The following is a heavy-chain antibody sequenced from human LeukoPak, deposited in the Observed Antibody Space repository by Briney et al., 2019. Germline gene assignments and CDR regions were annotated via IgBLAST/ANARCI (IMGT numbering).Heavy chain of an antibody. D-gene: IGHD3-22*01. J-gene: IGHJ4*02. Sequence: GGSLRLSCATSGFTFSSYAMSWVRQAPGKGLEWVSAISGSGGSTYYADSVKGRFTISRDNSKNTLYLQMNSLRAEDTAVYYCAKDLGLYYYDSSGYSSFDYWGQGTLVTVSS. CDR2: ISGSGGST. CDR3: AKDLGLYYYDSSGYSSFDY. CDR1: GFTFSSYA. V-gene: IGHV3-23*01.